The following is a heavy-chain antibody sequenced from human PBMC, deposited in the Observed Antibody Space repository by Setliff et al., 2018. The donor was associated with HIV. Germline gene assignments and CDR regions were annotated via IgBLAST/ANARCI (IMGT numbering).Heavy chain of an antibody. D-gene: IGHD2-15*01. Sequence: PGGSLRLSCAASGFIFNSYAMSWVRQAPGKGLEWVSVISGSGGSTFYADSVKGRFTISRDNSKNTLYLQMNGLRVDDTAVYYCARDGISGGAYPPYYFDYWGHGTLVTVSS. CDR2: ISGSGGST. J-gene: IGHJ4*01. V-gene: IGHV3-23*01. CDR3: ARDGISGGAYPPYYFDY. CDR1: GFIFNSYA.